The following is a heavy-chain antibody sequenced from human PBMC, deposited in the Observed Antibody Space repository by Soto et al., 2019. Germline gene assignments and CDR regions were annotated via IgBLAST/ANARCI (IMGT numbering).Heavy chain of an antibody. D-gene: IGHD2-8*01. V-gene: IGHV1-8*01. Sequence: ASVKVSCKASGYTFTSYDINWVRQATGQGLEWMGWMNPNSGNTDYAQKFQGRVTMTTDTSISTAYMELRSLRSDDTAVYYCARVDCTNGVCFLFDYWGQGTLVTVSS. CDR3: ARVDCTNGVCFLFDY. J-gene: IGHJ4*02. CDR2: MNPNSGNT. CDR1: GYTFTSYD.